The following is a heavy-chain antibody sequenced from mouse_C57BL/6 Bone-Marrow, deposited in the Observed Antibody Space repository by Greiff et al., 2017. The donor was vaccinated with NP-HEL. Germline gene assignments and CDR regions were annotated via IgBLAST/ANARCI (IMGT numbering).Heavy chain of an antibody. CDR1: GFTFSSYA. D-gene: IGHD1-1*01. V-gene: IGHV5-4*01. CDR2: ISDGGSYT. Sequence: EVKLVESGGGLVKPGGSLKLSCAASGFTFSSYAMSWVRQTPEKRLEWVATISDGGSYTYYPDNVKGRFTISRDNAKNNLYLQMSNLKSEDTAMYYCAREKTVVDLDYWGQGTTLTVSS. J-gene: IGHJ2*01. CDR3: AREKTVVDLDY.